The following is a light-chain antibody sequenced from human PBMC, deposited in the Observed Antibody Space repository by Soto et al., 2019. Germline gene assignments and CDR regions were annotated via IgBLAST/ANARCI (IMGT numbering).Light chain of an antibody. V-gene: IGLV2-14*01. CDR2: EVR. CDR3: CSYTRTSNHYF. Sequence: QSVLAQPASVSGSPGQSITISCTGTSSDIGGYDYVSWYQQRPGKAPKLMIYEVRYRPSGVSNRSSGSKSGNTASLTISGLXAEDEAVYYCCSYTRTSNHYFFGSGTKVTLL. J-gene: IGLJ1*01. CDR1: SSDIGGYDY.